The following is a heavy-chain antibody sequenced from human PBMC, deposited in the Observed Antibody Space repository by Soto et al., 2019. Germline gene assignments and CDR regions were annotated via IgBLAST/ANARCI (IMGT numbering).Heavy chain of an antibody. Sequence: EVQLVESGGGLVQPGRSLRLSCAASGFSFDGYAMNWVRQPPGKGLEWVSGISWNSGNIDYADSVKGRFTISRDNAKNSLYLPMNSLRAEDTALYYCVKASTYSSSQGWCDPWGQGNMVTVSS. CDR1: GFSFDGYA. CDR3: VKASTYSSSQGWCDP. D-gene: IGHD6-6*01. V-gene: IGHV3-9*01. J-gene: IGHJ5*02. CDR2: ISWNSGNI.